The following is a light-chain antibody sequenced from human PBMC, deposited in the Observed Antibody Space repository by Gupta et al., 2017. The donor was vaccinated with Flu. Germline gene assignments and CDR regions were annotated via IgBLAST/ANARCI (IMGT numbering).Light chain of an antibody. J-gene: IGLJ1*01. CDR3: QVWDSNTDHQV. V-gene: IGLV3-21*02. CDR2: DNS. Sequence: SNVLPQPPSVSVAPGQTGRITCGVSSIGSESVHWYQQKPGQAPVLVVYDNSARPSGIPERFSGSNSRTTATLTITRVEPGDEADYYCQVWDSNTDHQVFGTWTKVTV. CDR1: SIGSES.